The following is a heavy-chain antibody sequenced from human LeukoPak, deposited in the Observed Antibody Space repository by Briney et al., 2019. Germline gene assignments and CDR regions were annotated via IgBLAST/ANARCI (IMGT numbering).Heavy chain of an antibody. CDR3: ASRYCSGGSCYLYYFDY. D-gene: IGHD2-15*01. Sequence: SSVKVSYQDSGCTFSRYAISLVRQAPGQGLEWMGGIIPIFGTANYAQKFQGRVTITADEYTSTAYMELSSLRSEDTAVYYCASRYCSGGSCYLYYFDYWGQGTLVTVSS. J-gene: IGHJ4*02. CDR2: IIPIFGTA. V-gene: IGHV1-69*01. CDR1: GCTFSRYA.